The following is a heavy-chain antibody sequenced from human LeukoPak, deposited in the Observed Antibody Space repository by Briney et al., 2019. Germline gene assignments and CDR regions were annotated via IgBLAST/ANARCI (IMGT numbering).Heavy chain of an antibody. Sequence: PGGSLRLSCAASGFTFSSCAMTWVRQAPGKGLEWVALIWNAGTNTYYADSVKGRFTISRDNSKNTLYLQMNSLRAEDTAVYYCVGDTPPGGDYYLDYWGQGTLVTVSS. CDR3: VGDTPPGGDYYLDY. CDR2: IWNAGTNT. J-gene: IGHJ4*02. CDR1: GFTFSSCA. V-gene: IGHV3-33*08. D-gene: IGHD3-16*01.